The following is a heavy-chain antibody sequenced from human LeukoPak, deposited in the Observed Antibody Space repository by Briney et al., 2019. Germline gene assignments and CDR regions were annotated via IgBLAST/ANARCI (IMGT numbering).Heavy chain of an antibody. CDR3: ARDRGPILLWFGELASNWFDP. CDR2: ISTYNGNI. D-gene: IGHD3-10*01. Sequence: ASVKVSCKASGYTFTSYGITWVRQAPGQGLEWMGWISTYNGNIKYAQKLQGRVTMTTDTSTSTAYMGLRSLRSDDTAVYYCARDRGPILLWFGELASNWFDPWGQGTLVTVSS. J-gene: IGHJ5*02. V-gene: IGHV1-18*01. CDR1: GYTFTSYG.